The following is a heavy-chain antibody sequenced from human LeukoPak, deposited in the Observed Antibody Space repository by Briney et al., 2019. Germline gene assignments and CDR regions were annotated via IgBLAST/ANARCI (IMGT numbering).Heavy chain of an antibody. D-gene: IGHD2-15*01. CDR3: ARGRYCSGGSCLPGDY. CDR2: INHSGST. Sequence: SETLSLTCAVYGGSFSGYYWSWIRQPPGKGLEWIGEINHSGSTNYNPSLKSRVTISVGTSKNQFSLKLSSVTAADTAVYYCARGRYCSGGSCLPGDYWGQGTLVTVSS. J-gene: IGHJ4*02. V-gene: IGHV4-34*01. CDR1: GGSFSGYY.